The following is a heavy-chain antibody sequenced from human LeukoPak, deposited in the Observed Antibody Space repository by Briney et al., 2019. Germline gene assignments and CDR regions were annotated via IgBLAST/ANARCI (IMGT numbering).Heavy chain of an antibody. D-gene: IGHD2-2*01. V-gene: IGHV3-7*01. Sequence: GGSLRLSCAASGFTCSNYWMSWVRQIPGKGLEWVANIKQDGSEKYYVDSVKGRFTISRDSAKNSPYLQMNSLRAEDTAVYYCARGPLGFCSTKSCPFDYWGQGTLVTVSS. J-gene: IGHJ4*02. CDR3: ARGPLGFCSTKSCPFDY. CDR2: IKQDGSEK. CDR1: GFTCSNYW.